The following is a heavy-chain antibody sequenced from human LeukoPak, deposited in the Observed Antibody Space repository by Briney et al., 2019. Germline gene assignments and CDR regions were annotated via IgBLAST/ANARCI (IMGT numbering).Heavy chain of an antibody. J-gene: IGHJ6*03. D-gene: IGHD2-2*03. Sequence: SVKVSCKASGGTFSSYAISWVRQAPGQGLEWMGGIIPIFGTANYAQKFQGRVAITADESTSTAYMELSSLRSEDTAVYYCARGGYCSSTSCYHYYYYYYMDVWGKGTTVTVSS. CDR2: IIPIFGTA. CDR1: GGTFSSYA. CDR3: ARGGYCSSTSCYHYYYYYYMDV. V-gene: IGHV1-69*01.